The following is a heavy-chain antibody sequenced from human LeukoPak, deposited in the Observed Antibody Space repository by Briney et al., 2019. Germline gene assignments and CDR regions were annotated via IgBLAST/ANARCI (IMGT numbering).Heavy chain of an antibody. J-gene: IGHJ6*03. D-gene: IGHD1-1*01. CDR2: ICGSVGST. CDR1: GFTFSSYA. Sequence: PGRSLRLSSAASGFTFSSYAMSWVRQAPRKGLEWVSAICGSVGSTSYADSVKGRLTISRDNSKNTLYLQMNSLRAEDTAVYYCAKNPAIRVEPHYYYYYMDVWGKGTTVTVSS. CDR3: AKNPAIRVEPHYYYYYMDV. V-gene: IGHV3-23*01.